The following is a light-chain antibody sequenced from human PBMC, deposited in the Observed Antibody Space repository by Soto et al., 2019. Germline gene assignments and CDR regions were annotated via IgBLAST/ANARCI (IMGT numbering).Light chain of an antibody. CDR1: EDIKNF. CDR2: DAS. J-gene: IGKJ4*01. Sequence: DVQMTQSPASLAASIGDKVTITCQASEDIKNFLNWYQHKPGKAPKLLIYDASSVEAGVSTRFSGSGLGTDFSLTISSLQPDDGATYYCQQYDNLSVTFGGGTKVEIK. CDR3: QQYDNLSVT. V-gene: IGKV1-33*01.